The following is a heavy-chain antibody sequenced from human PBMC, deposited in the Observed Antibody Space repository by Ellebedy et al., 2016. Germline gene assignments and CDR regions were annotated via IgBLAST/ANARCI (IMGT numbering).Heavy chain of an antibody. CDR3: ARDPSPYGYVRGYFDY. J-gene: IGHJ4*02. CDR2: ISSSSSYI. Sequence: GESLKISXAASGFTFSSYSMNWVRQAPGKGLEWVSSISSSSSYIYYADSVKGRFTISRDNAKNSLYLQMNSLRAEDTAVYYCARDPSPYGYVRGYFDYWGQGTLVTVSS. D-gene: IGHD5-18*01. V-gene: IGHV3-21*01. CDR1: GFTFSSYS.